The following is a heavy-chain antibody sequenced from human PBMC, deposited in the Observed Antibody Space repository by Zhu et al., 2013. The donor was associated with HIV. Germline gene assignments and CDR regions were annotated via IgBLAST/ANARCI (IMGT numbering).Heavy chain of an antibody. D-gene: IGHD2-2*01. CDR2: ISAYNGNT. J-gene: IGHJ6*02. CDR1: GYTFTSYG. Sequence: QVQLVQSGAEVKKPGASVKVSCKASGYTFTSYGISWVRQAPGQGLEWMGWISAYNGNTNYAQKLQGRVTMTTDTSTSTAYMELRSLRSDDTAVYYCAREGVCSSTSCYSIHYGMDVWGQGTTVTVSS. CDR3: AREGVCSSTSCYSIHYGMDV. V-gene: IGHV1-18*01.